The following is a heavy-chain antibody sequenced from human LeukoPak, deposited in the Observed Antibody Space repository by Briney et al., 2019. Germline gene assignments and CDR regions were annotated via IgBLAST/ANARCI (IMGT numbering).Heavy chain of an antibody. D-gene: IGHD5-18*01. J-gene: IGHJ6*02. CDR3: ARGRQLQLWLRASYYYGMDV. CDR2: INHSGST. CDR1: GGSFSGYY. Sequence: SETLSLTCAVYGGSFSGYYWSWIRQPPGKGLEWIGEINHSGSTNYNPSLKSRVTISVDTSKNQFSLKLSSVTAADTAVYYCARGRQLQLWLRASYYYGMDVWGQGTTVTVSS. V-gene: IGHV4-34*01.